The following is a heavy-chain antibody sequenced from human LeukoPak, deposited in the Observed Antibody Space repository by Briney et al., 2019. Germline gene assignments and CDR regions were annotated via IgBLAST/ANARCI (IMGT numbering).Heavy chain of an antibody. CDR3: AKARVSDRPFGNYYYMDV. J-gene: IGHJ6*03. V-gene: IGHV3-23*01. CDR1: GFTFSSYA. Sequence: GGSLRLSCAASGFTFSSYAMSWVRQAPGKGLEWVSAISGSGGSTYYADSVKGRFTISRDNSKNTLYLQMNSLRAEDTAVYYCAKARVSDRPFGNYYYMDVWGKGTTVTVSS. D-gene: IGHD3-10*01. CDR2: ISGSGGST.